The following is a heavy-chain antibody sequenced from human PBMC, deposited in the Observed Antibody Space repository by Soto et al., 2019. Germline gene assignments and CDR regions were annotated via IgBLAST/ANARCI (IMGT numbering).Heavy chain of an antibody. J-gene: IGHJ1*01. Sequence: QVQLVQSGAEVKKPGASVKVSCKASGYTFTSYDINWVRQATGQGLEWMGWMNPNSGNTGYAQKFQGRVTMTRNTXXSXAXTELSSLRSEDTAVYYCARGRGIQLWFVGTGEYFQHWGQGTLVTVSS. CDR3: ARGRGIQLWFVGTGEYFQH. CDR2: MNPNSGNT. V-gene: IGHV1-8*01. D-gene: IGHD5-18*01. CDR1: GYTFTSYD.